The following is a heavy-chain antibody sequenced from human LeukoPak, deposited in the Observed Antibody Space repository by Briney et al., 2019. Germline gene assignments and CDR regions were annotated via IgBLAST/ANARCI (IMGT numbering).Heavy chain of an antibody. Sequence: SETLSLTCTVSGGSVSSSSYYWGWIRQPPGKGLEWIGSIYYSGSTYYNPSLKSRVTISVDTSKNQFSLRLSSVTAAGTAVYYCARGRGEGRGISMVRGVRAPSYNWFDPWGHGTLVTVSS. CDR2: IYYSGST. CDR3: ARGRGEGRGISMVRGVRAPSYNWFDP. CDR1: GGSVSSSSYY. J-gene: IGHJ5*02. D-gene: IGHD3-10*01. V-gene: IGHV4-39*07.